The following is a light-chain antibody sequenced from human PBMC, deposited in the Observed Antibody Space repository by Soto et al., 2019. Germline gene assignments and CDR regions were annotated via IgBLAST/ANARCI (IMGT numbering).Light chain of an antibody. CDR3: QHYYNWPYT. J-gene: IGKJ2*01. V-gene: IGKV3-15*01. CDR2: GAS. CDR1: QTVTSG. Sequence: EIVMTQSPATLSVSPGERATLSCRAGQTVTSGLAWYQHKPGQAPRLLIYGASTRATGIPARFSGSGSGTDFTLTISSLQPEDFAVYYCQHYYNWPYTFGQGTKLEIK.